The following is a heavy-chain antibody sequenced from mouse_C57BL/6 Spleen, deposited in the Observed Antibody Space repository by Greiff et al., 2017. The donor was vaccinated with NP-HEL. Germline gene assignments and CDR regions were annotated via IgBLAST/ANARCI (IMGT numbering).Heavy chain of an antibody. D-gene: IGHD2-2*01. V-gene: IGHV1-15*01. Sequence: VQLQESGAELVRPGASVMLSCKASGYTFTDYEMHWVKQTPVHGLEWIGAIDPETGGTAYNQKFKGKAILTADKSSSTAYMELRSLTSEDSAVYDCTRSTMVTDGLYYFDYWGQGTTLTVSS. J-gene: IGHJ2*01. CDR2: IDPETGGT. CDR1: GYTFTDYE. CDR3: TRSTMVTDGLYYFDY.